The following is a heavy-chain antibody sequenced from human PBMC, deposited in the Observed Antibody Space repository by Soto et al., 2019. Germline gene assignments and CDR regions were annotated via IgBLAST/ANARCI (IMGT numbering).Heavy chain of an antibody. CDR1: GGSISSYY. D-gene: IGHD2-2*01. CDR3: ARGCGSSTSCRY. Sequence: SETLSLTCTVSGGSISSYYWSWIRQPPGKGLEWIGYIYYSGSTNYNPSLKSRVTISVDTSKNQFSLKLSSVTAADTAVYYCARGCGSSTSCRYWGQGTLVTVSS. J-gene: IGHJ4*02. V-gene: IGHV4-59*01. CDR2: IYYSGST.